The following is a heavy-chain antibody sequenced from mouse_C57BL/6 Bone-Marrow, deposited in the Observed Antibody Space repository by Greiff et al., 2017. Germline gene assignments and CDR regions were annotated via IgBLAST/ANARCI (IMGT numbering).Heavy chain of an antibody. V-gene: IGHV1-67*01. Sequence: QVHVKQSGPELVRPGVSVKISCKGSGYTFTDYAMHWVKQSHAKSLEWIGVISTYYGDASYNQKFKEKATMTVDKSSSTAYMELARLTSEDSAVYYCARARGYYEYGYAMDYWGQGTSVTVSS. J-gene: IGHJ4*01. CDR2: ISTYYGDA. CDR1: GYTFTDYA. CDR3: ARARGYYEYGYAMDY. D-gene: IGHD2-4*01.